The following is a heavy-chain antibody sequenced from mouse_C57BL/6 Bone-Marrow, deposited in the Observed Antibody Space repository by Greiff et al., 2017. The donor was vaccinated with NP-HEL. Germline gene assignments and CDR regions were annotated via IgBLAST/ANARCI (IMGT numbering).Heavy chain of an antibody. V-gene: IGHV1-54*01. CDR2: INPGSGGT. D-gene: IGHD1-1*01. CDR3: AREGYYYGSSYHFDY. Sequence: VQGVESGAELVRPGTSVKVSCKASGYAFTNYLIEWVKQRPGQGLEWIGVINPGSGGTNYNEKFKGKATLTADKSSSTAYMQLSSLTSEDSAVYFCAREGYYYGSSYHFDYWGQGTTLTVSS. CDR1: GYAFTNYL. J-gene: IGHJ2*01.